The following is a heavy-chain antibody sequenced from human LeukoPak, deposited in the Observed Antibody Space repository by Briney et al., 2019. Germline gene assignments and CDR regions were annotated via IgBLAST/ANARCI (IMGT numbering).Heavy chain of an antibody. CDR3: ARDPRGWFDP. J-gene: IGHJ5*02. V-gene: IGHV4-59*01. CDR2: ICYSGST. Sequence: SETLSLTCAVYGGSFSSYYWSWIRQPPGKGLEWIGYICYSGSTNYNPSLKSRVTISVDTSKNQFSLKLSSVTAADTAVYYCARDPRGWFDPWGQGTLVTVSS. CDR1: GGSFSSYY.